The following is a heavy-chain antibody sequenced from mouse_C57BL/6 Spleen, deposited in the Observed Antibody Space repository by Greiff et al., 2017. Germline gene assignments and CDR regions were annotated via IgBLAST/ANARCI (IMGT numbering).Heavy chain of an antibody. CDR1: GFTFSDYG. J-gene: IGHJ4*01. CDR2: ISSGSSTN. Sequence: EVKLVESGGGLVKPGGSLKLSCAASGFTFSDYGMHWVRQAPEKGLEWVAYISSGSSTNYYADTVKGRFTISSDNAKNTLFLQMNSLRSEDTAMYYCARSGFPYYAMDYWGQGTSVTVSS. CDR3: ARSGFPYYAMDY. V-gene: IGHV5-17*01.